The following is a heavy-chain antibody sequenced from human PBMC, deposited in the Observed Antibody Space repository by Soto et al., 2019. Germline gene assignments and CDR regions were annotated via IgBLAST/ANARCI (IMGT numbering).Heavy chain of an antibody. CDR3: AREAAAAPYNWFDP. Sequence: GGSLRLSCAASGFTFSSYWMHWVRQAPGKGLVWVSRINRDGSSTSYTDSVKGRFTISRDNAKNTLYLQMNSLRAEDTAVYYCAREAAAAPYNWFDPWGQGTLVTVSS. CDR1: GFTFSSYW. D-gene: IGHD2-2*01. V-gene: IGHV3-74*01. CDR2: INRDGSST. J-gene: IGHJ5*02.